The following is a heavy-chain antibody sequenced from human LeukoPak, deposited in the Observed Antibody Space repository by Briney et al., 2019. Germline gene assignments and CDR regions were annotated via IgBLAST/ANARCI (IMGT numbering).Heavy chain of an antibody. CDR2: ISGSGGST. CDR1: GFTFSSYA. J-gene: IGHJ4*02. CDR3: AKEDDRYYDILTGYFPMGY. Sequence: GGSLRLSCAASGFTFSSYAMSWVRQAPGKGLEWVSAISGSGGSTYYADSVKGRFTISRDNSKSTLYLQMNSLRAEDTAVYYCAKEDDRYYDILTGYFPMGYWGQGTLVTVSS. D-gene: IGHD3-9*01. V-gene: IGHV3-23*01.